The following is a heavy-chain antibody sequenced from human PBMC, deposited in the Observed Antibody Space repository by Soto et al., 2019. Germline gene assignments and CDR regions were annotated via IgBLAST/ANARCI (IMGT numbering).Heavy chain of an antibody. Sequence: QVQLQESGPGLVKPSATLSLTCAVSGVSISSNNWWSWVRQPPGKGLEWIGEIYHSGSTNYNPSLKSRVPISVDKSKDPFSLKLSSMTAPDTAVYYCAALQTYPIFGPYNWFDPWGQGTLVTVSS. J-gene: IGHJ5*02. CDR2: IYHSGST. CDR3: AALQTYPIFGPYNWFDP. CDR1: GVSISSNNW. V-gene: IGHV4-4*02. D-gene: IGHD3-3*01.